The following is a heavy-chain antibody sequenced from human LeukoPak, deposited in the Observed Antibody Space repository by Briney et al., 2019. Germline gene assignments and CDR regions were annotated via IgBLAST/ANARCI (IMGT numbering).Heavy chain of an antibody. Sequence: ASVKVSCKASGYTFTSYATNWVRQAPGQGLEWMGWINAGNGHTKYSQNFQGRVTITRDSSANIVYMDVSSLTSEDTAVYYCARGIWSATRVDYYLDNWGRGTLVTVSS. CDR3: ARGIWSATRVDYYLDN. D-gene: IGHD5-24*01. V-gene: IGHV1-3*01. CDR1: GYTFTSYA. J-gene: IGHJ4*02. CDR2: INAGNGHT.